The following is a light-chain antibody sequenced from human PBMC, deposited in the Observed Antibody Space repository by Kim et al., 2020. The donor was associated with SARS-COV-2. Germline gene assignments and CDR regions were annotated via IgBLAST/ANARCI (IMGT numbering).Light chain of an antibody. CDR1: SSNIGSNF. J-gene: IGLJ3*02. CDR2: DNN. CDR3: ATWDNSLSAGV. Sequence: QSVLTQPPSVSAAPGQKVTISCSGDSSNIGSNFVSWYQHLPGTASELLIYDNNERKSGIPDRFSGSKSGTSATLDITGLQTGDEADYYCATWDNSLSAGVFGGGTQLTVL. V-gene: IGLV1-51*01.